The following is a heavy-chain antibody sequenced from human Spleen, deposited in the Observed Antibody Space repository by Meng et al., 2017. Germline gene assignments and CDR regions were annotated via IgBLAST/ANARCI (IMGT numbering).Heavy chain of an antibody. Sequence: ASVKVSCKASGYTFIGSYMHWVRQAPGQGLEWMGMINPSGGSTSYAQKSQGRVTMTRDTSTSTVYMELSSLRSEDTAVYYCARDLSGDSNNYWGQGTLVTVSS. CDR2: INPSGGST. D-gene: IGHD3-22*01. CDR1: GYTFIGSY. V-gene: IGHV1-46*01. J-gene: IGHJ4*02. CDR3: ARDLSGDSNNY.